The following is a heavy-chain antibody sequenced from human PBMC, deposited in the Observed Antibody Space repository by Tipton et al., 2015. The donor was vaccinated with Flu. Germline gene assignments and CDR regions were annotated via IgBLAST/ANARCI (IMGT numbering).Heavy chain of an antibody. CDR2: IKQDGSEK. Sequence: SLRLSCAASGLTVSPYWMSWVRQAPGKGLEWVANIKQDGSEKYYADSVKGRFTMSRDDAKSSLYLQMNILRVEDTAVYYGERDGASRPLGNRGQGTLVTVSS. CDR3: ERDGASRPLGN. V-gene: IGHV3-7*01. D-gene: IGHD1-26*01. J-gene: IGHJ4*02. CDR1: GLTVSPYW.